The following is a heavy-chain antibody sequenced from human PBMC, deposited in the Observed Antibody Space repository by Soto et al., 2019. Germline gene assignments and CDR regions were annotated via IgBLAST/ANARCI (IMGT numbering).Heavy chain of an antibody. CDR3: ERESPLLRRGD. Sequence: QVQLVQSGAEVKKPGSSVKVSCKASGGTFSSYTISWVRQAPGQGLEWMGMIIPILGIANYAQKFQGRVTITADKSTSTAYMELSSLRSEDTAVYYCERESPLLRRGDWGQGTLVTVSS. J-gene: IGHJ1*01. CDR2: IIPILGIA. V-gene: IGHV1-69*08. CDR1: GGTFSSYT. D-gene: IGHD1-26*01.